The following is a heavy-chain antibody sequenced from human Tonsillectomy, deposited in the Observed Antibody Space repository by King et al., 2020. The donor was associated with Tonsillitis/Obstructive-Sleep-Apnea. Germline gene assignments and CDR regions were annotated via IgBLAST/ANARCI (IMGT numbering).Heavy chain of an antibody. V-gene: IGHV1-46*01. D-gene: IGHD3-3*01. CDR2: IYPSGGST. CDR1: GYTFTNYC. CDR3: ARDHGVNYSYYYMDV. J-gene: IGHJ6*03. Sequence: QLVQSGAEVKKHGASVKVSCRASGYTFTNYCIHWVRQAPGQGLEWMGIIYPSGGSTTYAQQFKGRVTMTRETSKNTASRELSSLRSEDTAVYYCARDHGVNYSYYYMDVWGTGTTVTVSS.